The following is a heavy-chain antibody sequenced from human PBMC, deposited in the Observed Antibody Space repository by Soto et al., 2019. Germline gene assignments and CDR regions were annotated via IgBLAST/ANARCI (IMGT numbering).Heavy chain of an antibody. CDR2: IYESGYT. D-gene: IGHD5-18*01. CDR1: CASVSTGAYY. V-gene: IGHV4-31*03. Sequence: PSETLSLTCTVSCASVSTGAYYWGWVRQRPGKGLEWVGYIYESGYTYYNTSLKSRLTISLDRSNNQFSLGLTSVTAADTAMYYCVRALRHTAMGYHWFDPWGQGTLVTVSS. J-gene: IGHJ5*02. CDR3: VRALRHTAMGYHWFDP.